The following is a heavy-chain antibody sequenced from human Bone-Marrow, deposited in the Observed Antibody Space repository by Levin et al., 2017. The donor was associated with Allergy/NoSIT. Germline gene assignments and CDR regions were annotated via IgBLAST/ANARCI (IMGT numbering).Heavy chain of an antibody. CDR1: FFPFPLSF. V-gene: IGHV3-33*01. Sequence: SFSSSFFPFPLSFLPFFLPSPFPGLDFVSVIWYSGSRQYYGESVKGRFTISRDSSKNTLFLQMNNLTVEDTAVYFCARDIGYEATFYGLDVWGQGTTVTVSS. CDR3: ARDIGYEATFYGLDV. D-gene: IGHD5-12*01. J-gene: IGHJ6*02. CDR2: IWYSGSRQ.